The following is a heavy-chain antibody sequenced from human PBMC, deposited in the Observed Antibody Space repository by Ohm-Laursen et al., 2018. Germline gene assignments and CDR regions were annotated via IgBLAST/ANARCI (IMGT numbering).Heavy chain of an antibody. J-gene: IGHJ3*01. CDR1: GASISSYY. V-gene: IGHV4-4*08. CDR2: FYHGGAT. CDR3: ASSQSSSWYHAFDV. Sequence: TLSLTCSVSGASISSYYWTWIRQPPGKGLEWIGHFYHGGATKNNPSFKSRVTISIDTSKNQVSLNLNSVTAADTAVYYCASSQSSSWYHAFDVWGQGTMVTVSS. D-gene: IGHD6-13*01.